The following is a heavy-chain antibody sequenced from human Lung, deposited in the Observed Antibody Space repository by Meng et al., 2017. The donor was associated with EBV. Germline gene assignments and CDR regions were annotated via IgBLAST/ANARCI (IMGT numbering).Heavy chain of an antibody. CDR3: AKDPWSRVGDNWFDP. Sequence: EVKSGGSVGGLVWPGGYLRLSWSASGFMFSSYAMMWVRQAPGKGLEWVSSISSSGGQQYYADSVRGRFTISRDFSKNTLDLHMNSLRADDTAVYYCAKDPWSRVGDNWFDPWGQGTLVTVSS. V-gene: IGHV3-23*04. CDR2: ISSSGGQQ. J-gene: IGHJ5*02. CDR1: GFMFSSYA. D-gene: IGHD4-17*01.